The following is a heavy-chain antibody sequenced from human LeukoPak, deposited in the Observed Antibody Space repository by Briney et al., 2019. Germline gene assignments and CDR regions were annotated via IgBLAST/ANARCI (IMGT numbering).Heavy chain of an antibody. J-gene: IGHJ4*02. V-gene: IGHV3-21*01. D-gene: IGHD2-2*01. CDR1: GFTFSSYS. Sequence: GGSLRLSCAASGFTFSSYSMNWVRQAPGKGLEWASSISSSSSYIYYADSVKGRFTISRDNAKNSLYLQMNSLRAEDTAVYYCARAKGASGASYYFDYWGQGTLVTVSS. CDR2: ISSSSSYI. CDR3: ARAKGASGASYYFDY.